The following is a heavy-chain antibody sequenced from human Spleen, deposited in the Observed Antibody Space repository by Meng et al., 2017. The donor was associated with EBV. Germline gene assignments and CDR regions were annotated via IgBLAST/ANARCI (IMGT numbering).Heavy chain of an antibody. V-gene: IGHV4-39*01. Sequence: QLRESGPGQVKRSESLSPTCPVSGVSISSFYFWGWIRQPPGRGLEWIGSVHYTGSTYYSPSLKSRVTVSVDTSKNQFSLRLTSVTAADTAVYYCARPFPSWQSPRLDPFGAWGQGTLVTVSS. CDR2: VHYTGST. CDR3: ARPFPSWQSPRLDPFGA. D-gene: IGHD6-19*01. J-gene: IGHJ5*02. CDR1: GVSISSFYF.